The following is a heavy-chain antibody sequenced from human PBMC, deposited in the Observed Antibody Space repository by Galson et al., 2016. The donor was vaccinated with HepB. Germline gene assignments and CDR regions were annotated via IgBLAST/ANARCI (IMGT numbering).Heavy chain of an antibody. CDR2: ISGSGGST. J-gene: IGHJ6*02. D-gene: IGHD4-23*01. Sequence: SMRLSCAASGLTFSSYAMSWVRQAPGKGLEWVSAISGSGGSTYYADSVKGRFTISRYNSKNTLYLQINSLRAEDTAVYYCAKDRNTVVTYGMDVWGQGTTVTVSS. CDR3: AKDRNTVVTYGMDV. CDR1: GLTFSSYA. V-gene: IGHV3-23*01.